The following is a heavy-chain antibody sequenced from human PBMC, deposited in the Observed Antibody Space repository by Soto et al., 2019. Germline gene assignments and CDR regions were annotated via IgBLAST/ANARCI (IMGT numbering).Heavy chain of an antibody. CDR3: ARGLPLYCSGGSCYAGYFDY. D-gene: IGHD2-15*01. CDR2: IIPIFGTA. J-gene: IGHJ4*02. V-gene: IGHV1-69*01. Sequence: QVQLVQSGAEVKKPGSSVKVSCKASGGTFSSYAMSWVRQAPGQGLEWMGGIIPIFGTANYAQKFQGRVTITADESTSTAYMELSSLRSEHTAVYYCARGLPLYCSGGSCYAGYFDYWGQGTLVTVSS. CDR1: GGTFSSYA.